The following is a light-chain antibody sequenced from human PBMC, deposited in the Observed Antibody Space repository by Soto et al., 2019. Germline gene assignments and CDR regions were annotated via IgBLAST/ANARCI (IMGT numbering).Light chain of an antibody. CDR2: AAS. CDR1: QGISSY. V-gene: IGKV1-8*01. J-gene: IGKJ2*02. CDR3: QQYYSYEST. Sequence: AIRMTQSPSSLSASTGDRVTITCRASQGISSYLAWYQQKPGKAPKLLIYAASTLQSGVPSRFSGSGSGTDFTLTISCLQSEDFATYYCQQYYSYESTFGQGTKLEIK.